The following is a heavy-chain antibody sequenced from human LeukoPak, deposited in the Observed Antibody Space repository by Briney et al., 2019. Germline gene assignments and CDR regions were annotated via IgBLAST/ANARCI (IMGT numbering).Heavy chain of an antibody. D-gene: IGHD2-15*01. V-gene: IGHV4-34*01. CDR1: GGSFSGYY. CDR2: INHSGST. CDR3: ARGGSFYGGGVTCAYYYYGMDV. Sequence: SETLSLTCAVYGGSFSGYYWSWIRQPPGKGLEWIGEINHSGSTNYNPSLKSRVTISVDTSKNQFSLKLSSVTAADTAVYYCARGGSFYGGGVTCAYYYYGMDVGAKGTTVTVSS. J-gene: IGHJ6*04.